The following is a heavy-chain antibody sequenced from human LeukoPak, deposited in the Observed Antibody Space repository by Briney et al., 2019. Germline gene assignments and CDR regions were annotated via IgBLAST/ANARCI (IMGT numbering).Heavy chain of an antibody. CDR2: IKSKTDGGTT. V-gene: IGHV3-15*01. D-gene: IGHD3-22*01. Sequence: GGSLRLSCAASGFTFSNAWMSWVRQAPGKGLEWVGRIKSKTDGGTTDYAAPVKGRFTISRDDSKNTLYLQMDSLKTEDTAVYYCTTGTNYYDSSGSDYWGQGTLVTVSS. CDR3: TTGTNYYDSSGSDY. CDR1: GFTFSNAW. J-gene: IGHJ4*02.